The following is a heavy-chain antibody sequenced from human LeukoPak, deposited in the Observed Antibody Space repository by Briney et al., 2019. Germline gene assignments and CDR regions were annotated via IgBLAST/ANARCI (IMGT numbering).Heavy chain of an antibody. D-gene: IGHD3/OR15-3a*01. CDR2: ISRSGSTT. J-gene: IGHJ5*02. CDR3: ARDRTGYSNWFDP. CDR1: GSTFSDYY. Sequence: PGGSLRLSCAASGSTFSDYYMSWIRQAPGKGLEWVSYISRSGSTTYHADSVKGRFTMSRDNAKNSLYLQMNSLRAEDTAVYYCARDRTGYSNWFDPWGQGTLVTVSS. V-gene: IGHV3-11*01.